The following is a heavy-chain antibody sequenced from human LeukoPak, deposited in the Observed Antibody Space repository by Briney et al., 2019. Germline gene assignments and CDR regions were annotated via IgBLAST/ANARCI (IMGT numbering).Heavy chain of an antibody. Sequence: SGGSLRLSCAASGFIFDDYGMSWVRQAPGKGLEWVSGINWNGGSTAYTDSVKGRFTISRDSAKNSLYLQMNSLRAEDTAVYYCASVIVGAFDIWGQGTMVTVSS. V-gene: IGHV3-20*04. D-gene: IGHD1-26*01. CDR2: INWNGGST. CDR1: GFIFDDYG. CDR3: ASVIVGAFDI. J-gene: IGHJ3*02.